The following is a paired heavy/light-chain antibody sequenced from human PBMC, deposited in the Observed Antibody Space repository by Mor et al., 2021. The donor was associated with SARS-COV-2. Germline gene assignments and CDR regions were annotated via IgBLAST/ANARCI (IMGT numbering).Light chain of an antibody. CDR2: LGS. Sequence: DIVMTQSPLSLPVTPGEPASISCRSSQSLLHSNGYNYLDWYLQKPGQSPQLLIYLGSNRASGVPDRFSGSGSGTDFTLKISRVEAEDVGVYYCMQALQTPCTFGQGTKLEIK. J-gene: IGKJ2*02. CDR1: QSLLHSNGYNY. CDR3: MQALQTPCT. V-gene: IGKV2-28*01.
Heavy chain of an antibody. D-gene: IGHD6-19*01. CDR3: AKPDAIAVAGTLYYYYYGMDV. J-gene: IGHJ6*02. CDR1: GFTFSSYA. Sequence: EVQLLESGGGLVQPGGSLRLSCAASGFTFSSYAMSWVRQAPGKGLEWVSAISGSGGSTYYADSVKGRFTISRDNSKNTLYLQMNSLRAEDTAVYYCAKPDAIAVAGTLYYYYYGMDVWGQGTTVTVSS. V-gene: IGHV3-23*01. CDR2: ISGSGGST.